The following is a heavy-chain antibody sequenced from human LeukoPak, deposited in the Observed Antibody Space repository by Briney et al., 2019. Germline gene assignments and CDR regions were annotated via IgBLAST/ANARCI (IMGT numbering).Heavy chain of an antibody. D-gene: IGHD3-16*01. Sequence: GESLRLSCAASGFTFTSYSINWVRHAAGKGLEWVSSIITSSSYIDYADSLKGRFTISRDNAKNSLYLQMNSLRAEDTAVYYCAPGGRGDYWGQGTLVTVSS. CDR2: IITSSSYI. V-gene: IGHV3-21*01. CDR1: GFTFTSYS. CDR3: APGGRGDY. J-gene: IGHJ4*02.